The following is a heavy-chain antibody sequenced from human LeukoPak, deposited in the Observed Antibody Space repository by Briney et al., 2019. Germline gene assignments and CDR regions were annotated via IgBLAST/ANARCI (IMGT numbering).Heavy chain of an antibody. CDR3: ARVVGATNRLDF. CDR1: GYTFTSYD. CDR2: INPNSGGT. Sequence: ASVKVSCKASGYTFTSYDINWVRQATGQGLEWMGWINPNSGGTNYAQKFQGRVTMTRDTSISTAYMELSRLRSDDTAMYYCARVVGATNRLDFWGQGTLVTVSS. D-gene: IGHD1-26*01. V-gene: IGHV1-2*02. J-gene: IGHJ4*02.